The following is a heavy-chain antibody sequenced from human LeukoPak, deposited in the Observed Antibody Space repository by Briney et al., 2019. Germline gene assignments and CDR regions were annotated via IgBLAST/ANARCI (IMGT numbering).Heavy chain of an antibody. CDR2: INPNSGGT. V-gene: IGHV1-2*02. D-gene: IGHD2-15*01. CDR3: ARWGYCSGGSCYATDRFYDY. Sequence: ASVKVSCKASGYTFTGYYMNWVRQAPGQGLEWMGWINPNSGGTNYAQKFQGRVTMTRDTSISTAYMELSRLRSDDTAVYYSARWGYCSGGSCYATDRFYDYWGQGTLVTVSS. J-gene: IGHJ4*02. CDR1: GYTFTGYY.